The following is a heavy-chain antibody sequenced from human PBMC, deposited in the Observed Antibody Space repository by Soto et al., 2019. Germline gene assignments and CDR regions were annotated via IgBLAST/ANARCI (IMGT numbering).Heavy chain of an antibody. Sequence: PSETLSLTCTVSGGSISSYYWSWIRQPPGKGLEWIGYIYYSGSTNYNPSLKSRVTISVDTSKNQFSLKLSSVTAADTTVYYCARHLTIFGVVIAPLFDYWGQGTLVTVSS. V-gene: IGHV4-59*08. CDR1: GGSISSYY. CDR2: IYYSGST. CDR3: ARHLTIFGVVIAPLFDY. J-gene: IGHJ4*02. D-gene: IGHD3-3*01.